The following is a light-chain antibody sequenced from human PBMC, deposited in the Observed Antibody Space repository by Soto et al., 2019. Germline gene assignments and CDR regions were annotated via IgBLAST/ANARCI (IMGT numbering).Light chain of an antibody. Sequence: QSALTQPAPVSGSPGQSITISCTGTSTDIGRYNYVSWYQQHPGKAPKLMIYDVSNRPSGVSNRFSGSKSGNTASLTISGLQAEDEADYYCSSYTSSSTYVFGTGTKVTVL. CDR3: SSYTSSSTYV. J-gene: IGLJ1*01. V-gene: IGLV2-14*03. CDR1: STDIGRYNY. CDR2: DVS.